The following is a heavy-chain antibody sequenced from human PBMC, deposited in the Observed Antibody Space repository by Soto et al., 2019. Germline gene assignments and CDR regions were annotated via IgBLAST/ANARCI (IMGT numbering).Heavy chain of an antibody. Sequence: QVQLQESGPGLVKPSQTLSLTCSVSGGSISSGRHYWSWIRQHPEKGLEWIGYIYYSGSTHCNPSLKSRVIVSVDTPSNRFPLDLRSVTAADTAIYYCARHSASWQGFDYWGQGTLVTVSS. V-gene: IGHV4-31*03. J-gene: IGHJ4*02. CDR1: GGSISSGRHY. CDR3: ARHSASWQGFDY. D-gene: IGHD1-26*01. CDR2: IYYSGST.